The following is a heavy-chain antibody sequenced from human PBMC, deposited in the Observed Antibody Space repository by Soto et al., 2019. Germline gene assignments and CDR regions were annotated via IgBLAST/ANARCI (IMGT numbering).Heavy chain of an antibody. CDR1: GFTFSSYG. Sequence: QVQLVESGGGVVQPGRSLRLSCAASGFTFSSYGMHWVRQAPGKGLEWVAVISYDGSNKYYADSVKGRFTISRDNSKNTLYLQMNSLRAEDTAVYYCAKDQVSPSWQFSWGQGTLVTVSS. CDR3: AKDQVSPSWQFS. J-gene: IGHJ4*02. D-gene: IGHD3-16*02. CDR2: ISYDGSNK. V-gene: IGHV3-30*18.